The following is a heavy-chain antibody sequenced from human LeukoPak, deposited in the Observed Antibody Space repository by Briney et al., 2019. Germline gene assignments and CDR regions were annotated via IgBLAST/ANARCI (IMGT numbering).Heavy chain of an antibody. J-gene: IGHJ4*02. V-gene: IGHV3-21*01. CDR1: GFTFSTYN. CDR3: ARDIDNGDYVVY. Sequence: GGSLRLSCAASGFTFSTYNMNWVRQAPGKGLEWVSSISSSTSYRYYTDSVKGRFTISRDNAKNSLYLQMNSLRAEDTAVYYCARDIDNGDYVVYWGQGTLVTVSS. D-gene: IGHD4-17*01. CDR2: ISSSTSYR.